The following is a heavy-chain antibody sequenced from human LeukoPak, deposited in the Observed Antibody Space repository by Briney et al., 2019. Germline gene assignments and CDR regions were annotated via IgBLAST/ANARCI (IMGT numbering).Heavy chain of an antibody. CDR3: ARVGPASGYYFDF. Sequence: PGGSLRLSCAASGFTFSSYAMHWVRQAPGKGLEWVAVISYAGSNKYYADSVKGRFTISRDNSKNTLFLQMNDLRAEDTAVYYCARVGPASGYYFDFWGQGTLVTVSS. CDR1: GFTFSSYA. D-gene: IGHD3-22*01. V-gene: IGHV3-30-3*01. CDR2: ISYAGSNK. J-gene: IGHJ4*02.